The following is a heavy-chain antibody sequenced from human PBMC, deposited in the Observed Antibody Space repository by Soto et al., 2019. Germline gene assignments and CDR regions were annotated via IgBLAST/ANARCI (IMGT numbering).Heavy chain of an antibody. V-gene: IGHV3-30*18. CDR1: GFTFSSYG. J-gene: IGHJ4*02. CDR2: ISYDGSNK. CDR3: AKPYYDSSGYREYYFDY. Sequence: GGSLRLSCAASGFTFSSYGMHWVRQAPGKGLEWVAVISYDGSNKYYADSVKGRFTISRDNSKNTLYLQMNSLRAEDTAVYYCAKPYYDSSGYREYYFDYWGQGTLVTVS. D-gene: IGHD3-22*01.